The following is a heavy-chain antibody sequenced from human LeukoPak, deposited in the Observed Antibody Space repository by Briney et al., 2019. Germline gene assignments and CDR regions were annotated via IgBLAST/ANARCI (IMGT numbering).Heavy chain of an antibody. CDR2: ISYDGSNK. Sequence: GGSLRLSCAASGFTFSSYAMHWVRQAPGKGLEWVAVISYDGSNKYYADSVKGRFTISRDNSKNTLYLQMNSLRAEDTAVYYCAILIYGSERRLSDVWGQGTTVTVSS. D-gene: IGHD3-10*01. CDR3: AILIYGSERRLSDV. J-gene: IGHJ6*02. CDR1: GFTFSSYA. V-gene: IGHV3-30-3*01.